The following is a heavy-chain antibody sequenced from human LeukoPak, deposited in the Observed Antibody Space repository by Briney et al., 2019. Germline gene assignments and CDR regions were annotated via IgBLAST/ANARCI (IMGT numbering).Heavy chain of an antibody. Sequence: GASVKVSCKASGYTFTSYYMHWVRQAPGQGLEWMGIINPSGGSTSYAQKFQGRVTMTRDTSTSTVYMELSSLRSEDTAVYYCARDHYCSSTSCYYRVEAYFDYWGQGTLVTVSS. CDR2: INPSGGST. CDR3: ARDHYCSSTSCYYRVEAYFDY. CDR1: GYTFTSYY. V-gene: IGHV1-46*01. D-gene: IGHD2-2*01. J-gene: IGHJ4*02.